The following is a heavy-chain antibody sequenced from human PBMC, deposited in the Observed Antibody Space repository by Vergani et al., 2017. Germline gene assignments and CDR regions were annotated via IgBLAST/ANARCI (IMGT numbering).Heavy chain of an antibody. CDR3: ARAPTRCSSTSCFWFDP. CDR1: GFSFSTYS. V-gene: IGHV3-21*01. J-gene: IGHJ5*02. CDR2: ISGRSNYI. D-gene: IGHD2-2*01. Sequence: EVQLQESGGGLVKPGGSLRVSCAASGFSFSTYSINWVRQAPGKGLEWVSSISGRSNYIYYADSVKGRFTISRDNAKNSLYLQMNSLRAEDTAVYYCARAPTRCSSTSCFWFDPWGQGTLVTVSS.